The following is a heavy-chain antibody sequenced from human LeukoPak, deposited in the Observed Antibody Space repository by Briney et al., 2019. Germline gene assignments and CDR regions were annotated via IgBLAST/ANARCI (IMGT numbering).Heavy chain of an antibody. CDR3: ASKMATPDPDY. D-gene: IGHD5-24*01. CDR1: GFTFSSYG. V-gene: IGHV3-30*03. J-gene: IGHJ4*02. Sequence: GRSLRLSCAASGFTFSSYGMHWVRQAPGKGLEWVAVISYDGSNKYYADSVKGRFTISRDNSKNTLYLQMNSLRAEDMAVYYCASKMATPDPDYWGQGTLVTVSS. CDR2: ISYDGSNK.